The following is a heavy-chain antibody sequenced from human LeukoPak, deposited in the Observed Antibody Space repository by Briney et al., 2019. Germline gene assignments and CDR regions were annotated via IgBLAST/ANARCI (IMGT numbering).Heavy chain of an antibody. V-gene: IGHV3-23*01. CDR1: GFTFSSYA. J-gene: IGHJ4*02. D-gene: IGHD3-22*01. CDR3: AIGSSGYYYRH. CDR2: ISGSGGST. Sequence: RGSLRLSCAASGFTFSSYAMNWVRQAPGKGLEWVSVISGSGGSTYYADSVKGRFTISRDNSKNTVYLQMNSLRAEDTAVYYCAIGSSGYYYRHWGQGTLVNVSS.